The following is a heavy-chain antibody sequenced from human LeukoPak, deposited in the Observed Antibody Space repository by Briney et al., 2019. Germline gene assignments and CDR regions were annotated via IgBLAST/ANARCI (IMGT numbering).Heavy chain of an antibody. J-gene: IGHJ6*03. D-gene: IGHD3-3*01. V-gene: IGHV3-23*01. CDR1: GGSFSGYY. CDR2: ISGSGDYT. CDR3: AGVGPQGADHYVDV. Sequence: ETLSLTCAVYGGSFSGYYWSWIRQPPGKGLEWVSTISGSGDYTYYADSVKGRFTISRDNSKNTLYLQMNSLRAEDTAVYYCAGVGPQGADHYVDVWGKGTTVTISS.